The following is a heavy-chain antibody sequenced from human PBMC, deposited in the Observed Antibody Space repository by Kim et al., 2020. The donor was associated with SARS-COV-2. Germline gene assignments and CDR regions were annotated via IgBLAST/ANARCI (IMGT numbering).Heavy chain of an antibody. CDR2: IKSKTDGGTT. V-gene: IGHV3-15*01. CDR3: TTRQLERGGEYFDY. D-gene: IGHD1-1*01. CDR1: GFTFSNAW. J-gene: IGHJ4*02. Sequence: GGSLRLSCAASGFTFSNAWMSWVRQAPGKGLEWVGRIKSKTDGGTTDYAAPVKGRFTISRDDSKNTLYLQMNSLKTEDTAVYYCTTRQLERGGEYFDYWGQGTLVTVSS.